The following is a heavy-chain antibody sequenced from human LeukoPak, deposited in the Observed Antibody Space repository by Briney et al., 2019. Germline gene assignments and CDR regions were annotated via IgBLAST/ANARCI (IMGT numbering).Heavy chain of an antibody. J-gene: IGHJ4*02. V-gene: IGHV4-59*08. D-gene: IGHD3-10*01. CDR3: ARHEKLGQFDY. CDR1: GGSSSGYY. Sequence: SETLSLTCAVYGGSSSGYYWSWIRQPPGKGLEWIGYVYYSGSANYNPSLKSRVTISVDTSKNQFSLKLSSVTAADTAVYYCARHEKLGQFDYWGQGTLVTVSS. CDR2: VYYSGSA.